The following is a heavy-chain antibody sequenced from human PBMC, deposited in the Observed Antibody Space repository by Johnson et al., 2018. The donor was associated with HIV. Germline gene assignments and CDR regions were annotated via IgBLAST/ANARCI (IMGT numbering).Heavy chain of an antibody. CDR3: ARATMSYKVWLQLSAAFDI. D-gene: IGHD5-24*01. CDR1: GFTVSGHY. V-gene: IGHV3-30-3*01. Sequence: VQLVESGGGVVQPGGSLRLSCAASGFTVSGHYMNWVRQAPGKGLEWVAVISYDGSNKYYADSVKGRFTISRDNSKNTLYLQMNSLRAEDTAVYYCARATMSYKVWLQLSAAFDIWGQGTMVTVSS. CDR2: ISYDGSNK. J-gene: IGHJ3*02.